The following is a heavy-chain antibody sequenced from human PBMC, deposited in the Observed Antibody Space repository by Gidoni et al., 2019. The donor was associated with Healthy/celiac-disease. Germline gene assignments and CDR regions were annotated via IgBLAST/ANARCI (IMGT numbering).Heavy chain of an antibody. CDR3: AKELTRNENYGMDV. Sequence: EVQLLEPGGGLVQPGGSLSLSCAASGFTFSSYAMSWVRQAPGKGLEWVSAISGSGGSTYYADSVKGRFTISRDNSKNTLYLQMNSLRAEDTAVYYCAKELTRNENYGMDVWGQGTTVTVSS. CDR2: ISGSGGST. D-gene: IGHD1-1*01. J-gene: IGHJ6*02. CDR1: GFTFSSYA. V-gene: IGHV3-23*01.